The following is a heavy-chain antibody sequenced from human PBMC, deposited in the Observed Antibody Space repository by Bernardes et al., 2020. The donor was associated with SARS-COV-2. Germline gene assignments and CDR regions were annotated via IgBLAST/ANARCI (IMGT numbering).Heavy chain of an antibody. J-gene: IGHJ3*02. V-gene: IGHV3-33*01. Sequence: GGSLRLSCAASGFTFSSYGMHWVRQAPGKGLEWVAVIWYDGSNKYYADSVKGRFTISRDNSKNTLYLQMNSLRAEDTAVYYCARDSSYYDSSGYGAHAFDIWGQGTMVTVSS. CDR1: GFTFSSYG. CDR3: ARDSSYYDSSGYGAHAFDI. D-gene: IGHD3-22*01. CDR2: IWYDGSNK.